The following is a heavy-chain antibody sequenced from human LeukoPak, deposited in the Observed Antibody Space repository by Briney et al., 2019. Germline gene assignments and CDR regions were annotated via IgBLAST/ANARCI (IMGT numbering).Heavy chain of an antibody. J-gene: IGHJ4*02. CDR2: ISSNGGST. CDR1: GFTFSSYA. V-gene: IGHV3-64*01. Sequence: GGSLRLSCAASGFTFSSYAMLWVRQAPGKGLEYVSAISSNGGSTYYANSVKGRFTISRDNSKNTLYLQMGSLRAEDMAVYYCARSVGYCSSTSCYGEGYYFDYWGQGTLVTVSS. CDR3: ARSVGYCSSTSCYGEGYYFDY. D-gene: IGHD2-2*01.